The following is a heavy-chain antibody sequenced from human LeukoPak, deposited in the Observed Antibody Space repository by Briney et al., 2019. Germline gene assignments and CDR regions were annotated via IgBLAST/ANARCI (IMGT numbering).Heavy chain of an antibody. Sequence: SETLSLTCAVYGGSFSGYYWSWIRQPPGKGLEWIGEINHSGSTNYNPSLKSRVTISVDTSKNQFSLNLSSVTAADTAVYYCARGRIAARRCFDYWGQGTLVTVSS. CDR2: INHSGST. CDR1: GGSFSGYY. D-gene: IGHD6-6*01. V-gene: IGHV4-34*01. CDR3: ARGRIAARRCFDY. J-gene: IGHJ4*02.